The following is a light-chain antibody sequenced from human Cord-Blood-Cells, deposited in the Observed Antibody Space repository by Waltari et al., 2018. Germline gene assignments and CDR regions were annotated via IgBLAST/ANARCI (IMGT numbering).Light chain of an antibody. Sequence: DIQMTQSPSSVPASVGDRVTITCRASQGISSWLAGYQQKRGKAPNLLIYAASSLQSGVPSRCSGSGSGTEFTLTISSLQPEEFATYYCQQANSFPPTFGGGTKVEIK. CDR3: QQANSFPPT. V-gene: IGKV1-12*01. CDR2: AAS. J-gene: IGKJ4*01. CDR1: QGISSW.